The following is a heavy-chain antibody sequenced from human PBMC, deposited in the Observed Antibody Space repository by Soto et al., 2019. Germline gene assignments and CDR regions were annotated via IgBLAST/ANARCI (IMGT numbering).Heavy chain of an antibody. D-gene: IGHD1-1*01. Sequence: QVQLVQSGAEVRKPGASVKVSCKASGYSFTSYHIHWLRQAPGQGLEWLGVINPTTNIPIYAQKFQGRVTVTRDTSASTVSMDLRSLRSEDTAIYSCSRETVLDYRGMDVWGQGTTVTVSS. V-gene: IGHV1-46*01. J-gene: IGHJ6*02. CDR3: SRETVLDYRGMDV. CDR1: GYSFTSYH. CDR2: INPTTNIP.